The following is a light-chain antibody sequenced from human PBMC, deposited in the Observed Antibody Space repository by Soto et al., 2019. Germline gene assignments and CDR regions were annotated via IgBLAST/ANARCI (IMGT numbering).Light chain of an antibody. CDR2: HSS. CDR3: QHHFNWPPFA. CDR1: QSVGTT. V-gene: IGKV3-15*01. Sequence: IVMTQSPATLSVSPGESATLSCRASQSVGTTLAWYQQKPGQPPRLLIYHSSTRATAVPARFSGSGAGTEVTITSSSLQSEDFAVYYCQHHFNWPPFAVGPGTKLEI. J-gene: IGKJ2*01.